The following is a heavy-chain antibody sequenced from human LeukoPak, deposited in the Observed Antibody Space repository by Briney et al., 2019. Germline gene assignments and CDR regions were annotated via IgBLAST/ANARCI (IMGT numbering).Heavy chain of an antibody. D-gene: IGHD3-22*01. CDR1: GFTFSSYS. CDR2: ISSSSSTI. CDR3: ASRSVVVGAFDI. V-gene: IGHV3-48*01. J-gene: IGHJ3*02. Sequence: PGGSLRLSCAASGFTFSSYSMNWVRQAPGKGLEWVSYISSSSSTIYYADSVKGRFTISRDNAKDSLYLQMNSLRAEDTAVYYCASRSVVVGAFDIWGQGTMVTVSS.